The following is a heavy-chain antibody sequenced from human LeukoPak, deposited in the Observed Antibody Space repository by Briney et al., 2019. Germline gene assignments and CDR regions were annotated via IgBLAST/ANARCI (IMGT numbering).Heavy chain of an antibody. CDR3: ARDNRLTGYSSSWFSINCCDP. V-gene: IGHV1-18*01. Sequence: ASVKVSCKASGYTFTSYGISWVRQAPGQGLEWMGWISAYNGNTNYAQKLQGRVTMTTDTSTSAAYMELRSLRSDDTAVYYCARDNRLTGYSSSWFSINCCDPGGQGSLVSVFS. CDR1: GYTFTSYG. CDR2: ISAYNGNT. J-gene: IGHJ5*02. D-gene: IGHD6-13*01.